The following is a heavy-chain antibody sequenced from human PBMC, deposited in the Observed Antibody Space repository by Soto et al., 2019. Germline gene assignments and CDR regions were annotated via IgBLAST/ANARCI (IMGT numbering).Heavy chain of an antibody. CDR1: GFTFSSHA. D-gene: IGHD3-10*01. CDR2: IDSSSSFI. CDR3: ARDPLWFGEIGYFDY. V-gene: IGHV3-21*01. Sequence: DVQLVESGGGLVKPGGSLRLSCAASGFTFSSHAMNWVRQAPGKGLEWVSSIDSSSSFIYYADSVKGRFTISRDNAKNTLYLPMSSLRADDTAVYYFARDPLWFGEIGYFDYWGQGALVTVSS. J-gene: IGHJ4*02.